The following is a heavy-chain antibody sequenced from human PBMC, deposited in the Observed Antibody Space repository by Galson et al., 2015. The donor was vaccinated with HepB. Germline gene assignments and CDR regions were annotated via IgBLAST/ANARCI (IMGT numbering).Heavy chain of an antibody. CDR1: GGTFSSYA. V-gene: IGHV1-69*13. Sequence: SVKVSCKASGGTFSSYAISWVRQAPGQGLEWMGGIIPIFGTANYAQKFQGRVTITADESTSTAYMELSSLRSEDTAVYYCAGDRCSSASCYFPDSWFDPWGQGTLVTVSS. D-gene: IGHD2-2*01. CDR3: AGDRCSSASCYFPDSWFDP. J-gene: IGHJ5*02. CDR2: IIPIFGTA.